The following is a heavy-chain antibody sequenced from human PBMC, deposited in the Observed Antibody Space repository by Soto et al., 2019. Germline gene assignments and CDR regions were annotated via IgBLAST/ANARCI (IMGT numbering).Heavy chain of an antibody. D-gene: IGHD2-2*01. Sequence: ASVKVSCKASGGTFSSYAISWVRQAPGQGLEWMGGIIPIFGTANYAQKFQGRVTITADESTSTAYMELSSLRSEDTAVYYCASVVGYQPLLPNFDYWGQGTLVTVSS. CDR1: GGTFSSYA. CDR2: IIPIFGTA. V-gene: IGHV1-69*13. CDR3: ASVVGYQPLLPNFDY. J-gene: IGHJ4*02.